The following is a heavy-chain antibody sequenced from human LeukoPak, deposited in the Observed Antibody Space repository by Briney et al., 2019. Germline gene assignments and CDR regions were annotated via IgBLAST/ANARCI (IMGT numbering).Heavy chain of an antibody. D-gene: IGHD5-24*01. CDR1: GFTFSSYA. Sequence: GRSLRLSCAASGFTFSSYAMHWVRQAPGKGLEWVAVISYDGSNKYYADSVKGRFTISRDNSKNTLYLQMNSLRAEDTAAYYCARDLGDGYNPYYFDYWGQGTLVTVSS. J-gene: IGHJ4*02. CDR2: ISYDGSNK. CDR3: ARDLGDGYNPYYFDY. V-gene: IGHV3-30-3*01.